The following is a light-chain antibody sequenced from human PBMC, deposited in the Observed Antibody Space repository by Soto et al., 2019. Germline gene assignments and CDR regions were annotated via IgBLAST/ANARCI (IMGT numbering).Light chain of an antibody. Sequence: ILLTQCTSLLSASLGDRVTISCRASQSIXSGLGWYQQKPGKAPKFLXSKASGLESGVPSRLSGSGSATEFTLTISSSQSHYFVVYHLQQHNNRPRTFGQRTKLAIK. CDR1: QSIXSG. CDR3: QQHNNRPRT. CDR2: KAS. V-gene: IGKV1-5*03. J-gene: IGKJ1*01.